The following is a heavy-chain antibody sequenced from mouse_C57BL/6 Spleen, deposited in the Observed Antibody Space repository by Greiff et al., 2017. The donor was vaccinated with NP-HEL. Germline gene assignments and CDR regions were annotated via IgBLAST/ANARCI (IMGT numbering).Heavy chain of an antibody. J-gene: IGHJ3*01. D-gene: IGHD1-1*01. V-gene: IGHV5-16*01. Sequence: DVKLVESEGGLVQPGSSMKLSCTASGFTFSDYYMAWVRQVPEKGLEWVANINYDGSSTYYLDSLKSRFIISRDNAKNILYLQMSSLKSEDTATYYCARAEIYYYGSTPFAYWGQGTLVTVSA. CDR2: INYDGSST. CDR1: GFTFSDYY. CDR3: ARAEIYYYGSTPFAY.